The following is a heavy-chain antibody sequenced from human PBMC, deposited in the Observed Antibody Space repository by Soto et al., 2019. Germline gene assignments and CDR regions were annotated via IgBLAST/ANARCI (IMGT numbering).Heavy chain of an antibody. Sequence: QLQLQESGPGLVKPSETLSLTCTVSGGSISSSSYYWGWIRQPPGKGLEWIGSIYYSGSTYYNPSLKSRVTISVDTSKIQFSMKLSSVTAADTAVYYCASEGYCSSTSCYGGLFDPWGQGTLVTVSS. D-gene: IGHD2-2*01. CDR2: IYYSGST. CDR3: ASEGYCSSTSCYGGLFDP. V-gene: IGHV4-39*01. J-gene: IGHJ5*02. CDR1: GGSISSSSYY.